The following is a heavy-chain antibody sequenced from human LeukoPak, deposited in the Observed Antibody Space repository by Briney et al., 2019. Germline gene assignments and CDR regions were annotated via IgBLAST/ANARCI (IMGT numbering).Heavy chain of an antibody. Sequence: ASVKVSCKASGGTFSSYAISWVRQAPGQGLEWMGRIIPILGIANYAQKFQGRVTITADKSTSTAYMELSSLRSEDTAVYYCASSRTPRYCTSTSCYFDYGMDVWGQGTTVTVSS. D-gene: IGHD2-2*01. CDR3: ASSRTPRYCTSTSCYFDYGMDV. V-gene: IGHV1-69*04. CDR2: IIPILGIA. CDR1: GGTFSSYA. J-gene: IGHJ6*02.